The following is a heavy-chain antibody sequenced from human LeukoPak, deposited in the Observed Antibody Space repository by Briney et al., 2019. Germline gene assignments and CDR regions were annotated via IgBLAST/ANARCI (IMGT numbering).Heavy chain of an antibody. J-gene: IGHJ4*02. CDR2: IIPIFGTA. V-gene: IGHV1-69*05. CDR1: GGTFSSYA. CDR3: ARNDDSSGHYTRKNYFDY. D-gene: IGHD3-22*01. Sequence: SVKVSCKASGGTFSSYAISWVRQAPGQGLEWMGGIIPIFGTANYAQKFQGRVTITTDESTSTAYMELSSLRSEDTAVYYCARNDDSSGHYTRKNYFDYWGQGTLVAVSS.